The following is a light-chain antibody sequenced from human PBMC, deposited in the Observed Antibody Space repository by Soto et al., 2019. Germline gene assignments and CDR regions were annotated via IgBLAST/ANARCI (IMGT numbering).Light chain of an antibody. J-gene: IGKJ1*01. Sequence: IPMTHSPSSLSASLGYRCIITFRASQSISSWLAWYQQKPGKAPKLLIYKASSLESGVPSRFSGSGSGTEFTLTISSLQSDDFAIYYCQQYTSYPWTFGEGTKVDIK. CDR1: QSISSW. V-gene: IGKV1-5*03. CDR2: KAS. CDR3: QQYTSYPWT.